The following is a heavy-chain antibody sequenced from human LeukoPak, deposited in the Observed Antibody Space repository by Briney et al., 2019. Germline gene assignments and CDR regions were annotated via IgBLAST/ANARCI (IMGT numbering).Heavy chain of an antibody. CDR2: INHSGST. CDR3: ARRTTVTIPFGY. D-gene: IGHD4-11*01. Sequence: SETLSLTCAVYGGSFSGYYWSWIRQPPGKGLEWSGEINHSGSTNYNPSLKSRVTISVDKSKNQFSLKLSSVTAADTAVNYCARRTTVTIPFGYWGQGTLVTVSS. CDR1: GGSFSGYY. J-gene: IGHJ4*02. V-gene: IGHV4-34*01.